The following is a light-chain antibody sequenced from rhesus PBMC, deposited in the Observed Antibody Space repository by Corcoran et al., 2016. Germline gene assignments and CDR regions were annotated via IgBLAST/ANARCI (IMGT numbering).Light chain of an antibody. V-gene: IGKV1-74*01. Sequence: DIQMTQSPSSLSASVGDRVTITCRASENVNNYLNWYQQKPGKAPKHLIYKASPLQSGVPSRFSGSGSGTDYTFTISSLQPEDFATYYCQHCYGTPLTFGGGTKVELK. CDR1: ENVNNY. J-gene: IGKJ4*01. CDR3: QHCYGTPLT. CDR2: KAS.